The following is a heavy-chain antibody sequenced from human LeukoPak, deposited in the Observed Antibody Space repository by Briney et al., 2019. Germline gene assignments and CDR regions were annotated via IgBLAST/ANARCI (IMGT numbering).Heavy chain of an antibody. D-gene: IGHD5-12*01. J-gene: IGHJ6*02. CDR3: ARDRAPKARIGGMDV. CDR1: GFTFSSYS. CDR2: ISETSSHT. Sequence: NSGGSLRLSCAASGFTFSSYSMHWVRQAPGKGLEWVSYISETSSHTYYVDSVKGRFTISRDNAKNSLYLQMNYLRAEDTAIYYCARDRAPKARIGGMDVWGQGTTVIVSS. V-gene: IGHV3-21*06.